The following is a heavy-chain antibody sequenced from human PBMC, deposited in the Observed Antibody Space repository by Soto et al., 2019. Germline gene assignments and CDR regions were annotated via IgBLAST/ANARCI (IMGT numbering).Heavy chain of an antibody. D-gene: IGHD6-19*01. CDR3: AREQIAVAIDY. V-gene: IGHV3-30-3*01. CDR2: ISYDGSNK. J-gene: IGHJ4*02. Sequence: SLRLSCAASGFTFSSYAMHWVRQAPGKGLEWVAVISYDGSNKYYADSVKGRFTISRDNSKNTLYLQMNSLRAEDTAVYYCAREQIAVAIDYWGQGTLVTVSS. CDR1: GFTFSSYA.